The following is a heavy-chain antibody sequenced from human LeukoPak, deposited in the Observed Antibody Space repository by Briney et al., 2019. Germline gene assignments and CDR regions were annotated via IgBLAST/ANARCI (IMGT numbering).Heavy chain of an antibody. CDR2: IYYSGST. CDR1: GVSISSYY. V-gene: IGHV4-59*01. J-gene: IGHJ4*02. D-gene: IGHD3-10*01. CDR3: ARAVKWFGEPPPGSFYFDY. Sequence: PSETLSFTCTGSGVSISSYYWIWIRQPPGKELEWIGYIYYSGSTNYNPALKSRVTISVDTSKNQFSLKLSSVTAADTAVYYCARAVKWFGEPPPGSFYFDYWGQGTLVTISS.